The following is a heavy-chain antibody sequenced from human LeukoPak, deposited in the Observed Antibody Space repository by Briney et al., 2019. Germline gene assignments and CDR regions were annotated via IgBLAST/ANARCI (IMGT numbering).Heavy chain of an antibody. CDR2: INHSGST. CDR3: ARLEGSSWYVNWFDP. D-gene: IGHD6-13*01. CDR1: GGSFSGYY. J-gene: IGHJ5*02. Sequence: SETLSLTCAVYGGSFSGYYWSWIRQPPGKGLEWIGEINHSGSTNYNPSLKSRVTISVDTSKNQFSLKLSSVTAADTAVYYCARLEGSSWYVNWFDPWGQGTLVTASS. V-gene: IGHV4-34*01.